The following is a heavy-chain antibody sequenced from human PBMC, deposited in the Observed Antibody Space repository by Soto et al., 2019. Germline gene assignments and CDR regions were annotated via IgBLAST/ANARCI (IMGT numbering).Heavy chain of an antibody. CDR3: SRISKTVSYYYFAMDV. D-gene: IGHD4-4*01. CDR1: GGSISSTEYY. CDR2: IYYSGTT. V-gene: IGHV4-30-4*01. J-gene: IGHJ6*02. Sequence: HVQLQESGPGLVKPSQTLSLTCTVSGGSISSTEYYWSWVRQPPGKGLEWIAYIYYSGTTYYNPSLKSRLTISVDTSNNRFSLTMNSVTAADTAVYFCSRISKTVSYYYFAMDVWGQGTTVTVSS.